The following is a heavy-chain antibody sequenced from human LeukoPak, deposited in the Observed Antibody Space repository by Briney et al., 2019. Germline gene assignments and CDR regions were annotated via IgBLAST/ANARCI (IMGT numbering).Heavy chain of an antibody. CDR1: GFTFSDYW. CDR3: ARDMWGTCDY. D-gene: IGHD1-14*01. V-gene: IGHV3-74*01. J-gene: IGHJ4*02. Sequence: PGGSLRLSCPAPGFTFSDYWMHWVRQAPGKGPAWVSRINPDGTSTSYADSVKGRFTISRDNAKNTLYLQISSVRAEDTAVYYCARDMWGTCDYWGQGTLVTVSS. CDR2: INPDGTST.